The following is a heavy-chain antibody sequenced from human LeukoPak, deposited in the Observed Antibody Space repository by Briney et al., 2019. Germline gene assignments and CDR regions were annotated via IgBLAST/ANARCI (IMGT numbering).Heavy chain of an antibody. CDR1: GFTFSSYA. CDR3: ARAGSSSYYFDY. Sequence: GGSLRLSCAASGFTFSSYAMSWVRQAPGKGLEWVSSISSSSSYIYYADSVKGRFTISRDNAKNSLYLQMNSLRAEDTAVYYCARAGSSSYYFDYWGQGTLVTVSS. V-gene: IGHV3-21*01. CDR2: ISSSSSYI. J-gene: IGHJ4*02. D-gene: IGHD6-13*01.